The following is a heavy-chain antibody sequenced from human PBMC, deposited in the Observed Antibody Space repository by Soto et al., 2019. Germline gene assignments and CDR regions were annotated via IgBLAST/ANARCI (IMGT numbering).Heavy chain of an antibody. CDR3: AKDRDPYESSGYED. Sequence: QVQLVESGGGVVQPGRSLRLSCAASGFTFSNYVMDWVRQAPGKGLEWVAVISYDGSNKYYADSVKGRFTISRDNSKKTQYLQMNSLRTEDTAVYYCAKDRDPYESSGYEDWGQGTLVTVSS. D-gene: IGHD3-22*01. V-gene: IGHV3-30*04. CDR2: ISYDGSNK. CDR1: GFTFSNYV. J-gene: IGHJ4*02.